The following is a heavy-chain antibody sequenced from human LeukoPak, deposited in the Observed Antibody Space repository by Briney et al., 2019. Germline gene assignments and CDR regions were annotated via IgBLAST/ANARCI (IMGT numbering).Heavy chain of an antibody. V-gene: IGHV3-30*18. CDR1: GFTFSNYG. J-gene: IGHJ4*02. CDR3: AKDGGTKGYSYGRY. CDR2: ISYDGSNK. Sequence: GRSLRLSCAASGFTFSNYGMHWVRQAPGKGLEWVAVISYDGSNKYYADSVKGRFTISRDNSKNTLYLQMNSLRAEDTAVYYCAKDGGTKGYSYGRYWGQETLVTVSS. D-gene: IGHD5-18*01.